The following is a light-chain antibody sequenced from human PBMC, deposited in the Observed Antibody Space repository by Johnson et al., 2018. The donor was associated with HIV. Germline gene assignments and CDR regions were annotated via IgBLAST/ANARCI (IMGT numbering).Light chain of an antibody. CDR1: SSNIGNNY. V-gene: IGLV1-51*02. CDR3: GTWDSSLGYV. CDR2: EDN. J-gene: IGLJ1*01. Sequence: QSVLTQPPSVSAAPGQKVTISCSGTSSNIGNNYISWYQQLPGTAPKLLMYEDNKRPSGIPDRFSGSKSGTSATLGITGVQTGDEADYYCGTWDSSLGYVFGTGTKVTVL.